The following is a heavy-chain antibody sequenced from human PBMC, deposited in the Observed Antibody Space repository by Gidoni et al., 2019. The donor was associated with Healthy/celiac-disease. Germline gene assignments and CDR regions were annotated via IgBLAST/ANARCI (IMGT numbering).Heavy chain of an antibody. V-gene: IGHV3-21*01. D-gene: IGHD3-16*01. CDR2: ISSSSCYI. CDR3: ARVGTTPSTGEAFDI. Sequence: EVQLVEVGGGMGKTGGTRRRTWADSGVTLSSDSMNWLRQAPGKGLECFSSISSSSCYISYADSVKGLFSISRDNANNSLYLQMNSLRAGDTAVYYCARVGTTPSTGEAFDIWGQGTMVTVSS. CDR1: GVTLSSDS. J-gene: IGHJ3*02.